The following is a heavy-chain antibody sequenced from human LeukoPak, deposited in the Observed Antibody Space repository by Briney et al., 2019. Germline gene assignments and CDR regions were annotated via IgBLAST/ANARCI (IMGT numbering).Heavy chain of an antibody. V-gene: IGHV3-9*03. Sequence: PGGSLRLSCAASGFTFDDYAMHWVRQAPGKGLEWVSGISWNSGSIGYADSVKGRFTISRDNAKNSLYLQMHSLRAEDMALYYCAKDKGSSGWTGYFDYWGQGTLVTVSS. D-gene: IGHD6-19*01. CDR2: ISWNSGSI. J-gene: IGHJ4*02. CDR3: AKDKGSSGWTGYFDY. CDR1: GFTFDDYA.